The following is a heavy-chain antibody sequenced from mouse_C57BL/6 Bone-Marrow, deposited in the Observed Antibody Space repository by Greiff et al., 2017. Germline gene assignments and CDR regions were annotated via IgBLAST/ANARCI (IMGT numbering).Heavy chain of an antibody. J-gene: IGHJ1*03. CDR2: IDPENGDT. Sequence: EVKLVESGAELVRPGASVKLSCTASGFNIKDDYMHWVKQRPEQGLEWIGWIDPENGDTEYASKFQGKATITADTSSNTAYLQLSSLTSEDTAVYYCTSDYDWYFDVWGTGTTVTVSS. V-gene: IGHV14-4*01. D-gene: IGHD2-4*01. CDR3: TSDYDWYFDV. CDR1: GFNIKDDY.